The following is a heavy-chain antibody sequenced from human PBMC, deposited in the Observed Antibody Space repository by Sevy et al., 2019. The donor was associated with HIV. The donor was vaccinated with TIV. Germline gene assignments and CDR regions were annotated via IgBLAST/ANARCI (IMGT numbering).Heavy chain of an antibody. Sequence: GGSLRLSCAASGFTFSSYSMNWVRQAPGKGLEWVSSISSSSSYIYYADSVKGRFTISRDNAKNSLYLQMNSLRDEDTAVYYCASMLRSVGAFDIWGQGTMVTVSS. V-gene: IGHV3-21*01. J-gene: IGHJ3*02. D-gene: IGHD1-26*01. CDR2: ISSSSSYI. CDR3: ASMLRSVGAFDI. CDR1: GFTFSSYS.